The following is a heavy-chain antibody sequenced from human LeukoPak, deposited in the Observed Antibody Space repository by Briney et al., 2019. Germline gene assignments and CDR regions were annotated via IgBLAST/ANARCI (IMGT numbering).Heavy chain of an antibody. V-gene: IGHV3-30*02. CDR2: IRYEGSNK. J-gene: IGHJ6*03. D-gene: IGHD6-13*01. Sequence: PGGSLRLSCAASGFTFSSYGMHWVRQAPGKGLGWVASIRYEGSNKYYADSVKGRFTISKDNSKNTLYLQMNSLRAEDTAVYYYATDLISAADTYAYYDYLDVTGKGATVTVSS. CDR3: ATDLISAADTYAYYDYLDV. CDR1: GFTFSSYG.